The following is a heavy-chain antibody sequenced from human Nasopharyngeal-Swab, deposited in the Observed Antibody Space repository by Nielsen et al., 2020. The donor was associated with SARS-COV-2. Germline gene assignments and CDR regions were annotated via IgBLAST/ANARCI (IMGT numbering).Heavy chain of an antibody. J-gene: IGHJ6*03. D-gene: IGHD5-24*01. V-gene: IGHV3-9*01. CDR2: ISWNSGSI. Sequence: GGSLRLSCAASGFTFDDYAMHWVRQAPGKGLEWVSGISWNSGSIGYADSVKGRFTISRGNAKNSLYLQMNSLRAEDTAVYYCARERDGYNSAGFYYYYYMDVWGKGTAVTVSS. CDR3: ARERDGYNSAGFYYYYYMDV. CDR1: GFTFDDYA.